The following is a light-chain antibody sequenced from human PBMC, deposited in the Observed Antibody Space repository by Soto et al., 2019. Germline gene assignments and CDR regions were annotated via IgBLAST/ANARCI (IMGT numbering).Light chain of an antibody. V-gene: IGKV3-20*01. CDR1: QSVSSSY. Sequence: EIVLTQSPGTLSLSPGERATLSCRASQSVSSSYLAWYQQKPGQAPRLLIYGASSRATGIPGRFSGSGSGTDFTLTISRLEPEDFAGYYCQQYGGSPLPFGGGTKVEIK. J-gene: IGKJ4*01. CDR2: GAS. CDR3: QQYGGSPLP.